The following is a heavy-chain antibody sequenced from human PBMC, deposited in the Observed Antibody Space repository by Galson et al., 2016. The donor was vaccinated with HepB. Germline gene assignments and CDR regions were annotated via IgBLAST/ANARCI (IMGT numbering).Heavy chain of an antibody. V-gene: IGHV4-34*01. J-gene: IGHJ6*02. CDR3: ASANKGSSLDRGLQVKFHYTMDV. D-gene: IGHD3-10*01. CDR2: IYQSGDT. Sequence: SETLSLTCVVDGGSFSGNFWTWIRQSPGKGLEWIGEIYQSGDTNYNSSLKGRVSMSVDTSEKSCSLRLTSLTAADTAVYFCASANKGSSLDRGLQVKFHYTMDVWGQGTTVVVSS. CDR1: GGSFSGNF.